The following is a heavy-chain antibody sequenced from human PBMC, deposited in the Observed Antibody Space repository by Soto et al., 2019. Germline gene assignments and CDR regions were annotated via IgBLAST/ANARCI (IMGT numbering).Heavy chain of an antibody. Sequence: QVQLQESGPGLVKPSGTLSLTCAVSGGPISSSNWWSWVRQPPGKGLEWIGEIYHSGSTNYNPSLKSRVTISVDKSKNQFSLKLSSVTAAHTAVYYCARDYYDSSGYYAANWFDPWGQGTLVTVSS. CDR3: ARDYYDSSGYYAANWFDP. CDR2: IYHSGST. J-gene: IGHJ5*02. V-gene: IGHV4-4*02. CDR1: GGPISSSNW. D-gene: IGHD3-22*01.